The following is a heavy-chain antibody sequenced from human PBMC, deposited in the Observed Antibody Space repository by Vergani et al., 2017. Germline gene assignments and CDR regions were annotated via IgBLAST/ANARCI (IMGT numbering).Heavy chain of an antibody. J-gene: IGHJ4*02. CDR2: IYHTGTT. CDR1: GASVNSYY. D-gene: IGHD6-19*01. CDR3: VRRMAVAVAGSFDL. V-gene: IGHV4-59*08. Sequence: QVKLQESGPGLVKPSETLSLTCTVSGASVNSYYWSWIRQPPGQGLEWIGNIYHTGTTYYNPSLKSRITISVDTSKNQFSLKLTSVSAADTARYYCVRRMAVAVAGSFDLWGQGTLVTVSS.